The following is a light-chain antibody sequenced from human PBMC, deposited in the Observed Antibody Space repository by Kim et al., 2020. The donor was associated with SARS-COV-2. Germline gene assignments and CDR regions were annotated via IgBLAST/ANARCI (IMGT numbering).Light chain of an antibody. J-gene: IGKJ4*01. CDR2: GAS. CDR3: LQYVSSPRT. CDR1: QRVSSSY. V-gene: IGKV3-20*01. Sequence: APGERRTTSCWRSQRVSSSYFAWYQQKPGKAPRLLIYGASSRATGIPDRFSGSGSGTDFTLTITRLEPEDFAVYYCLQYVSSPRTFGGGTKVDIK.